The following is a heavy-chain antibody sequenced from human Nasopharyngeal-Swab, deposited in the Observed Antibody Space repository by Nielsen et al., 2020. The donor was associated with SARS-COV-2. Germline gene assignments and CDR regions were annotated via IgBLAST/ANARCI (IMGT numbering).Heavy chain of an antibody. CDR3: ARVVLRFLEWIPRLYGMDV. V-gene: IGHV3-21*01. J-gene: IGHJ6*02. Sequence: GESLKISCAASGFTVSSYSMNWVRQAPGKGLEWVSSISSSSSYIYYADSVKGRFTISRDNAKNSLYLQMNSLRAEDTAVYYCARVVLRFLEWIPRLYGMDVWGQGTTVTVSS. CDR1: GFTVSSYS. D-gene: IGHD3-3*01. CDR2: ISSSSSYI.